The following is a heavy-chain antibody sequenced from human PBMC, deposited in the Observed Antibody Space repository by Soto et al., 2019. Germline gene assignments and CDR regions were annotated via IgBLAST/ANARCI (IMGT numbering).Heavy chain of an antibody. CDR1: AISFNTYG. D-gene: IGHD3-10*01. CDR3: AGQRSPEGWFDP. CDR2: VTVTGGST. J-gene: IGHJ5*02. Sequence: VGSLRLSCAASAISFNTYGVTWVRQAPGKGLEWVSTVTVTGGSTYYADSVKGRFSISRDRSNYTVSLLLNSLRVEDTAIYYCAGQRSPEGWFDPWGQGTLLTVSS. V-gene: IGHV3-23*01.